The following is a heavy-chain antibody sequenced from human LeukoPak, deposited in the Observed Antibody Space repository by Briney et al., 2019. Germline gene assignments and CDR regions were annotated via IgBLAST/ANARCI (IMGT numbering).Heavy chain of an antibody. Sequence: GGSLRLSCAASGFTFNSYAMNWVRQAPGKGLEWVSVISGGGGSTYYADSVKGRFTISRDNSKNTLYLQMNSLRAEDTAVYYCAKDSGEGYCSSTSCYSESNWFDPWGQGTLVTVSS. D-gene: IGHD2-2*01. J-gene: IGHJ5*02. CDR3: AKDSGEGYCSSTSCYSESNWFDP. V-gene: IGHV3-23*01. CDR1: GFTFNSYA. CDR2: ISGGGGST.